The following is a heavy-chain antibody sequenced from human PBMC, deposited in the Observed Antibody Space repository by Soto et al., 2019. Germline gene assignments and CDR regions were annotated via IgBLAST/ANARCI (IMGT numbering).Heavy chain of an antibody. Sequence: ASVKVSCKASGYTFTSYYMHWVRQAPGQGLEWMGIINPSSGSTSYAQKFQGRVTMTRDTSTSTVYMELSSLRSEDTAVYYCASGIAVADPIDYWGQGTLVTVSS. CDR1: GYTFTSYY. J-gene: IGHJ4*02. D-gene: IGHD6-19*01. V-gene: IGHV1-46*03. CDR3: ASGIAVADPIDY. CDR2: INPSSGST.